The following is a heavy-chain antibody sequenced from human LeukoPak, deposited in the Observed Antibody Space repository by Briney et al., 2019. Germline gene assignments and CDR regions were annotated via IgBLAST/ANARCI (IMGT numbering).Heavy chain of an antibody. CDR2: INERGTDS. CDR1: GFTFSGHW. J-gene: IGHJ4*02. D-gene: IGHD1-1*01. Sequence: GGSLRLSCTASGFTFSGHWIHWVRQPPGMGLVWVSRINERGTDSMYAESVKGRFTISRDNAKNTVYLQMNSLRAEDTAVYYCVRDETPWTLDWWGQGTLVSVSS. V-gene: IGHV3-74*03. CDR3: VRDETPWTLDW.